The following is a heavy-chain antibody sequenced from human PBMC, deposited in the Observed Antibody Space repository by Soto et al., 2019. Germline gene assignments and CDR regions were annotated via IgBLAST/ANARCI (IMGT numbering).Heavy chain of an antibody. CDR1: GFTFSSYS. CDR3: ARDLQVMITFGGVIDHAFDI. J-gene: IGHJ3*02. CDR2: ISSSSSTI. D-gene: IGHD3-16*02. V-gene: IGHV3-48*01. Sequence: EVQLVESGGGLVQPGGSLRLSCAASGFTFSSYSMNWVRQAPGKGLEWVSYISSSSSTIYYEDSVKGRFTISRDNAKTSMYRQMNSLRAEDTAVYYCARDLQVMITFGGVIDHAFDIWGQGTMVTVSS.